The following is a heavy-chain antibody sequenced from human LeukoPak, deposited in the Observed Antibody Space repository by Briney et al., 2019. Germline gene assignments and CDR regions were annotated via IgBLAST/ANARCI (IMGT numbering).Heavy chain of an antibody. CDR2: INPSSGGT. CDR3: ARGKYYDFWSGYYKDY. J-gene: IGHJ4*02. V-gene: IGHV1-2*02. D-gene: IGHD3-3*01. CDR1: GYTFTGYY. Sequence: ASVKVSCKASGYTFTGYYMHWVRQAPGQGLEWMGWINPSSGGTNYAQKFQGRVTMTRDTSISTAYMELSRLRSDDTAVYYCARGKYYDFWSGYYKDYWGQGTLVTVSS.